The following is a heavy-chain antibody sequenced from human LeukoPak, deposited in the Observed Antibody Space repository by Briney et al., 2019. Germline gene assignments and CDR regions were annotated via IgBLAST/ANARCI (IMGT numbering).Heavy chain of an antibody. CDR1: GFTFSSYG. Sequence: GGSLRLSCAASGFTFSSYGMHWVRQAPGKGLEWVAFIRYDGSNKYYADSVKGRFTISRDNSKNTLYLQVNSLRAEDTAVYYVHFWSGYTRSHWGQGTLVTVSS. J-gene: IGHJ4*02. CDR3: HFWSGYTRSH. CDR2: IRYDGSNK. D-gene: IGHD3-3*02. V-gene: IGHV3-30*02.